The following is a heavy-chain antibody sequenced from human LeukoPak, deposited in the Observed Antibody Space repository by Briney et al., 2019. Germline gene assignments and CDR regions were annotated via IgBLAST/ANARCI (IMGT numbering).Heavy chain of an antibody. Sequence: PSETLSLTCVVNSGSFSGYYWSWIRQPPGKGLEWIGEINNSGSTNYNPSLKSRVIISVDTSKNQFSLKLSSVTAADTAVYYCARRSYYGSGSYDNYWGQGTLVTVSS. V-gene: IGHV4-34*01. CDR3: ARRSYYGSGSYDNY. J-gene: IGHJ4*02. CDR2: INNSGST. CDR1: SGSFSGYY. D-gene: IGHD3-10*01.